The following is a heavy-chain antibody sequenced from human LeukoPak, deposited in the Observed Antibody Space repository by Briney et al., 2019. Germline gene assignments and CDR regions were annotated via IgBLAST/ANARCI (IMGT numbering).Heavy chain of an antibody. CDR1: GFTVSSNY. V-gene: IGHV3-66*01. CDR2: IYSGGST. CDR3: ARAGNYYDSSGYPHYFDY. J-gene: IGHJ4*02. D-gene: IGHD3-22*01. Sequence: GGSLRLSCGASGFTVSSNYMSWVRQAPGKGLEWVSFIYSGGSTYYADSVKGRFTISRDNSKNTLYLQMNSLRAEDTAAYYCARAGNYYDSSGYPHYFDYWGQGTLVTVSS.